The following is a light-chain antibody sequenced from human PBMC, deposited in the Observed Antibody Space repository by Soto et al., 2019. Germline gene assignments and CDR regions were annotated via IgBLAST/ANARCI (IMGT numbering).Light chain of an antibody. CDR3: QQYGYGPPHT. CDR2: GAT. Sequence: EIVLTQSPGTLSLFPGERATLSCRASQTVVGNYVAWHQLRPGQAPRLLIYGATTRATGIPDRFNGTGSRTDFTLTITKLEPEDCALYYCQQYGYGPPHTFGGGTRVEMK. V-gene: IGKV3-20*01. J-gene: IGKJ4*01. CDR1: QTVVGNY.